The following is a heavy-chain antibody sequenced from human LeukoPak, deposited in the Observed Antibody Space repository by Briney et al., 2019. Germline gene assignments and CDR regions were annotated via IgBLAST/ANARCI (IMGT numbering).Heavy chain of an antibody. CDR1: GFPFGSYW. Sequence: PGGSLRLSCAASGFPFGSYWMSWVRQAPGKGLEWVANIKQDGSDKYYVDSVKGRFTISRDNAKNSLYLQVNSLRADDTAVYYCARLTGTTGFDYWGQGTLVTVSS. D-gene: IGHD1-1*01. CDR3: ARLTGTTGFDY. V-gene: IGHV3-7*01. CDR2: IKQDGSDK. J-gene: IGHJ4*02.